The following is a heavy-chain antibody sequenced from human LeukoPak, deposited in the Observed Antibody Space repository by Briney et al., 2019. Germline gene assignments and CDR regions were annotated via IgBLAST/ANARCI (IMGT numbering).Heavy chain of an antibody. Sequence: PGGSLRLSCAASGFTFSSYAMNWVRQAPGKGLEWVSSISSSSSYIYYADSVKGRFTISRDNAKNSLYLQMNSLRAEDTAVYYCARDQSVSMVRGVIDYWGQGTLVTVSS. CDR1: GFTFSSYA. CDR3: ARDQSVSMVRGVIDY. D-gene: IGHD3-10*01. CDR2: ISSSSSYI. V-gene: IGHV3-21*01. J-gene: IGHJ4*02.